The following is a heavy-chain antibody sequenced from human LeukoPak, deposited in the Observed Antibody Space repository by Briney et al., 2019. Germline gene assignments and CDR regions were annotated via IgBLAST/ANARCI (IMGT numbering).Heavy chain of an antibody. D-gene: IGHD7-27*01. CDR1: GFIFNDAW. J-gene: IGHJ4*02. V-gene: IGHV3-15*01. CDR2: IKSNSDGGTT. Sequence: GGSLRLSCAASGFIFNDAWMTWFRQAPGEGLEWVGHIKSNSDGGTTDYAAAVRGRFIVSRDDSRNTLYLQMNSLKTDDTAMYYCSRLGLGRWGQGALVTVSS. CDR3: SRLGLGR.